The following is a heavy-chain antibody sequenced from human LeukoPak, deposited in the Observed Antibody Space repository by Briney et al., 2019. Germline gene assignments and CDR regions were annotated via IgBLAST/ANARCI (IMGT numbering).Heavy chain of an antibody. J-gene: IGHJ4*02. D-gene: IGHD5-12*01. CDR2: INHSGSA. CDR3: ARDGSGYDY. V-gene: IGHV4-34*01. CDR1: GGSFSGYY. Sequence: SETLSLTCAVYGGSFSGYYWSWIRQPPGKGLEWIGEINHSGSANYNPSLKSRVTISVDTSKNQFSLKLGSVTAADTAVYYCARDGSGYDYWGQGTLVTVSS.